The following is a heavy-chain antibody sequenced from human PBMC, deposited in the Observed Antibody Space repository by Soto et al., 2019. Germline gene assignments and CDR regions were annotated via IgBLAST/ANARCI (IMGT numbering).Heavy chain of an antibody. D-gene: IGHD4-17*01. CDR3: AMTRDYGGNRNAFDI. CDR2: INPNSGGT. J-gene: IGHJ3*02. Sequence: ASVKVSCKASGYTFTGYYMHWVRQAPGQGLEWMGWINPNSGGTNYAQKFQGWVTMTRDTSISTAYMELSRLRSDDTAVYYCAMTRDYGGNRNAFDIWGQGTMVTVSS. V-gene: IGHV1-2*04. CDR1: GYTFTGYY.